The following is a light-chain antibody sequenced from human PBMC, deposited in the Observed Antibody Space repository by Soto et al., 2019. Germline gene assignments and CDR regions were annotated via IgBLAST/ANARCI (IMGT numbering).Light chain of an antibody. CDR3: QQYGSSLT. CDR1: ESVSRN. V-gene: IGKV3-20*01. J-gene: IGKJ5*01. Sequence: EVVMTQSPATLSVSPGERATLSCRASESVSRNLAWYQQKPGQAPRLLIYDASTRATGIPDRFSGGGSGTDFTLTISRLEPEDFAVYYCQQYGSSLTFGQGTRLEIK. CDR2: DAS.